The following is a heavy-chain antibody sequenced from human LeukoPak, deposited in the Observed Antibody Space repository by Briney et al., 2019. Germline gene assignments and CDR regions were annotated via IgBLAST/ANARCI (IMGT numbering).Heavy chain of an antibody. CDR2: IKQDGSEK. V-gene: IGHV3-7*05. Sequence: GGSLRLSCAASGFTFSNFYMSWVRQAPGKGLEWVANIKQDGSEKYYVDPVKGRFTISRDNAKNSLYLQMNSLRAEDTAVYYCARGPVYSGGRDLDYWGQGTLVTVSS. D-gene: IGHD6-19*01. CDR3: ARGPVYSGGRDLDY. CDR1: GFTFSNFY. J-gene: IGHJ4*02.